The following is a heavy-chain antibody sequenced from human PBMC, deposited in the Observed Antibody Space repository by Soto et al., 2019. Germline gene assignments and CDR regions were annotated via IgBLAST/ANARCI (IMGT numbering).Heavy chain of an antibody. CDR1: GYSFTTYW. J-gene: IGHJ4*02. CDR3: ARREGGRLDY. CDR2: IYPGDSDA. V-gene: IGHV5-51*01. Sequence: PGESLKISCKGSGYSFTTYWIDWVRQMPGKGLEWMGIIYPGDSDARYSPSFQGQVTISVDKSISAAYLQWSSLKASDSAIYYCARREGGRLDYGGQGTIVTVSS.